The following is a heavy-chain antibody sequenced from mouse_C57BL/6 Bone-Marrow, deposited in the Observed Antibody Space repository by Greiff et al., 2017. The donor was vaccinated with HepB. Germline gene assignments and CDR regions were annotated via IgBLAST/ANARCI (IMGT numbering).Heavy chain of an antibody. CDR1: GYTFTSYW. V-gene: IGHV1-69*01. J-gene: IGHJ2*01. CDR3: ARLDYGSRYGY. Sequence: QVQLQQPGAELVMPGASVKLSCKASGYTFTSYWMHWVKQRPGQGLEWIGEIDPSDSYTNYNQKFKGKSTLTVDKSSSTAYMQLRSLTSEDSAVYTCARLDYGSRYGYWGQGTTLTVSS. D-gene: IGHD1-1*01. CDR2: IDPSDSYT.